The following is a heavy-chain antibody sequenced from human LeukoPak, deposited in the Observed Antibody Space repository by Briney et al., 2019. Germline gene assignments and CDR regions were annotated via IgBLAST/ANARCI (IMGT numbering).Heavy chain of an antibody. CDR2: INQDGSEK. D-gene: IGHD2-15*01. CDR3: AKEADSGDNYFDY. J-gene: IGHJ4*02. V-gene: IGHV3-7*01. Sequence: GGSLRLSCAASGFTFSSYWMSWVRQAPGKGLEWVANINQDGSEKYYVDSVKGRFTISRDNAKNSLYLQMNSLRAEDTAVYYCAKEADSGDNYFDYWGQGTLVTVSS. CDR1: GFTFSSYW.